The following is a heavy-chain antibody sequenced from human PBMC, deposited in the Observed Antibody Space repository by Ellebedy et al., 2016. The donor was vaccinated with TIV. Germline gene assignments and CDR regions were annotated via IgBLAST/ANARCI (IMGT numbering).Heavy chain of an antibody. J-gene: IGHJ6*02. D-gene: IGHD3-16*01. CDR2: ISKSGDST. Sequence: GESLKISCSASGFTFSSFAMSWVRQAPGKGLEWVSSISKSGDSTYYADSVKGQFTISRDNSKNTLYLQMNSLRAEDTAVYYCARDSALSHGMDVWGQGTTVTVSS. V-gene: IGHV3-23*01. CDR3: ARDSALSHGMDV. CDR1: GFTFSSFA.